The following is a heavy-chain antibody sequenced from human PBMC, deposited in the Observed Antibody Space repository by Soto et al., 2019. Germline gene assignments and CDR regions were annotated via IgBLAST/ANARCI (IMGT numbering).Heavy chain of an antibody. Sequence: ASVKVSCKAAGYTFTGYYMHWVRQAPGQGLEWMGWINPNSGGTNYAQKFQGRVTMTRDTSISTAYMELSRLRSDDTAVYYCARDQGRGSSWYSSYYYYGMDVWGQGTKVTVYS. CDR3: ARDQGRGSSWYSSYYYYGMDV. J-gene: IGHJ6*02. CDR2: INPNSGGT. V-gene: IGHV1-2*02. D-gene: IGHD6-13*01. CDR1: GYTFTGYY.